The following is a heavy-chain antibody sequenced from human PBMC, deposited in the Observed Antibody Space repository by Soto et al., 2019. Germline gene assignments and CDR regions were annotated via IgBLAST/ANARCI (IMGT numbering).Heavy chain of an antibody. CDR3: ARGTPITYWYFDL. V-gene: IGHV1-2*04. Sequence: QVQLVQSGAEVKKPGASVKVSCKASGYTFTGYYMHWVRQAPGQGLEWMGWINPNSGGTNYTQKFQVWVTMTRDTSISTAYMELSRLRSDDTAVYYCARGTPITYWYFDLWGRGTLVTVSS. J-gene: IGHJ2*01. CDR2: INPNSGGT. CDR1: GYTFTGYY. D-gene: IGHD5-12*01.